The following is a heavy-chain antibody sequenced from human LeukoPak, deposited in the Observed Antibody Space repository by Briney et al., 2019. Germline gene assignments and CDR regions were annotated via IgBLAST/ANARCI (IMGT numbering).Heavy chain of an antibody. D-gene: IGHD6-19*01. V-gene: IGHV3-13*04. CDR2: IGTAGDT. J-gene: IGHJ4*02. CDR3: ARGIAVAGPFDY. CDR1: GFTFSSYD. Sequence: PGGSLRLSCAVSGFTFSSYDMHWVRQATGKGLEWVSAIGTAGDTYYPGSVKGRFTISRENAKNSLYLQMNSLRAGDTAVYYCARGIAVAGPFDYWGQGTLVTVSS.